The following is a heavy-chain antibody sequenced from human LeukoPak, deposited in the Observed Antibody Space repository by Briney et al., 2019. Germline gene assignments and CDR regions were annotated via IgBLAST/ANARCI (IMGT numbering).Heavy chain of an antibody. V-gene: IGHV3-23*01. CDR3: AKVEYGVRGVDSAVYFDY. D-gene: IGHD3-10*01. CDR2: ISSSDSST. Sequence: PGGSLSLSCAASGFTFSSYAMSWVRQGPGKGLEWVSAISSSDSSTYYADSVKGRFTISRHNSNKTLYLQTISLVAEATAVYYCAKVEYGVRGVDSAVYFDYWGQGTLVTVSS. J-gene: IGHJ4*02. CDR1: GFTFSSYA.